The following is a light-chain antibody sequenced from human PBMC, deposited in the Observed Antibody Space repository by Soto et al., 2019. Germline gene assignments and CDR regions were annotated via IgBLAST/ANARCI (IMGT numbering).Light chain of an antibody. CDR1: QTITSNY. CDR2: GAS. V-gene: IGKV3-20*01. J-gene: IGKJ1*01. Sequence: EIVLTQSPGTLSLSPGERATLSCRASQTITSNYLAWYQQKPGQAPGLLIYGASHRATGIPDRFSGGGSGTDFTLTISRLEPEDFAVFFCQQYGNTPWTFGQGTTVEI. CDR3: QQYGNTPWT.